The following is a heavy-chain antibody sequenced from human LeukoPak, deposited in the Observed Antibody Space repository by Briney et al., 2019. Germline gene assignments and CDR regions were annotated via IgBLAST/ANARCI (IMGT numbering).Heavy chain of an antibody. D-gene: IGHD1-26*01. CDR3: AKWVSGWVGATSPFDY. V-gene: IGHV3-30*02. J-gene: IGHJ4*02. Sequence: PGGSLRLSCAASGFTFSSYGMHWVRQAPGKGLEWVSFIRYDGSNKYYADSVKGRFTISRDNSKNTLYLQMNSLRAEDTAVYYCAKWVSGWVGATSPFDYWGQGTLVTVSS. CDR2: IRYDGSNK. CDR1: GFTFSSYG.